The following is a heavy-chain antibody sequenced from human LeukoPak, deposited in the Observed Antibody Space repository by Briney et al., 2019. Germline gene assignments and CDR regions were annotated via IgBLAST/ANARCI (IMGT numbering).Heavy chain of an antibody. CDR1: GFTVSNNY. D-gene: IGHD1-26*01. CDR3: AREGATTAFDY. Sequence: GGSLRLSCAVSGFTVSNNYMNWVRQAPGKGLEWASIIYSGGRTYYADSAKGRFTISRDIFKNTVYLQMNSLRAEDTAVYYCAREGATTAFDYWGQGTLVTVSS. CDR2: IYSGGRT. J-gene: IGHJ4*02. V-gene: IGHV3-53*01.